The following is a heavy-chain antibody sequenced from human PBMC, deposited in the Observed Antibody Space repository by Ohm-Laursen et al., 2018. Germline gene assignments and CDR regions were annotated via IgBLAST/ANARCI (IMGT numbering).Heavy chain of an antibody. Sequence: ESLKISCKSSGYSFTSYWIGWVRQMPGKGLEWMGIIYPGDSDTRYSPSFQGQVTISADKSISTAYLQRSSLKASDTAMYYCVRRRDGYTIWAFDIWGQGTMVTVSS. CDR2: IYPGDSDT. D-gene: IGHD5-24*01. CDR1: GYSFTSYW. J-gene: IGHJ3*02. CDR3: VRRRDGYTIWAFDI. V-gene: IGHV5-51*01.